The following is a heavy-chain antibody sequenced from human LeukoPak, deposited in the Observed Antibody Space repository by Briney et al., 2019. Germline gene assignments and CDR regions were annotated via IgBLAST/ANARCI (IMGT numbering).Heavy chain of an antibody. J-gene: IGHJ4*02. CDR2: INPNSGGT. D-gene: IGHD6-19*01. Sequence: ASVTVSCKASGYTFTGYYMHWVRQAPGQGLEWMGRINPNSGGTNYAQKFQGRVTMTRDTSISTAYMELSRLRSDDTAVYYCAREPQWLAIDYWGQGTLVTVSS. CDR3: AREPQWLAIDY. V-gene: IGHV1-2*06. CDR1: GYTFTGYY.